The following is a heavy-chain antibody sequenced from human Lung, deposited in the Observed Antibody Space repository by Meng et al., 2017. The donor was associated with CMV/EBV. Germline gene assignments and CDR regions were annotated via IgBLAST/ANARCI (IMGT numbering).Heavy chain of an antibody. Sequence: SCAASGLTFDTYGMHWVRQAPGKGLEWLAFIRHDGSNKFYGDSVKGRFTVSRDNSKNTLYLQMNSLGAEETAIYYCAKDQLLFGGPNAYFDDWVQGTXVTVSS. CDR1: GLTFDTYG. V-gene: IGHV3-30*02. D-gene: IGHD3-16*01. CDR2: IRHDGSNK. CDR3: AKDQLLFGGPNAYFDD. J-gene: IGHJ4*02.